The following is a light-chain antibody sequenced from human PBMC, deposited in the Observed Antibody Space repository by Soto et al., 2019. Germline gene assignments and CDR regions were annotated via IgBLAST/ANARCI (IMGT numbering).Light chain of an antibody. V-gene: IGKV1-39*01. CDR2: AAS. CDR3: QQSYSTPRT. J-gene: IGKJ1*01. CDR1: QSISSY. Sequence: DIQMTQSPSSLSASVRDRVTITCRASQSISSYLNWYQQKPGKAPKLLIYAASSLQSGVPSRFRGSGSGTDFTLTVSSLQPEGFATYFCQQSYSTPRTFGQGTKVEVK.